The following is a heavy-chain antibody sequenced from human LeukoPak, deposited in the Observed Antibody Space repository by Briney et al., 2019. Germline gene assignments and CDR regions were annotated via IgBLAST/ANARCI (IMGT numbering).Heavy chain of an antibody. CDR1: GFTFSSYG. CDR2: ISYDGSNK. Sequence: PGGSLRLSCAASGFTFSSYGMHWVRQAPGKGLEWVAVISYDGSNKYYADSVKGRFTISRDNSKDTLYLQMNSLRAEDTAVYYCAKDWETFWFGELSRGFGAFDIWGQGTMVTVSS. CDR3: AKDWETFWFGELSRGFGAFDI. J-gene: IGHJ3*02. D-gene: IGHD3-10*01. V-gene: IGHV3-30*18.